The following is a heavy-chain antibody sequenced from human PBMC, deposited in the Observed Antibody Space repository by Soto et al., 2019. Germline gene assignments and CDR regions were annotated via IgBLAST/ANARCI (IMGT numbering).Heavy chain of an antibody. CDR1: GFNSTDFW. V-gene: IGHV3-74*01. CDR2: IPSDGRDV. CDR3: TRDDSALGIDY. Sequence: PGGSLRLSCEASGFNSTDFWMHWVRQPPGKGPEWVSNIPSDGRDVSYADSVRGRFTISRDDARNTLYLQMSDLRVGDTAIYYCTRDDSALGIDYWGQGTQVTVSS. D-gene: IGHD1-26*01. J-gene: IGHJ4*02.